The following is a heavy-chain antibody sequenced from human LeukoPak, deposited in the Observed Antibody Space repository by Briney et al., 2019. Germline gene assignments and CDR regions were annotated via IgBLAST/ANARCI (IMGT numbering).Heavy chain of an antibody. V-gene: IGHV3-23*01. Sequence: SGGSLRLSCAASGFTFSRYAMSWVRRAPGKGLEWVSGINGGGSRSYYADFVKGRFTISRDNSKNTLSLQMDNLRAEDTALYYCAKGGYGDLVDYWGQGTLVTVSS. CDR2: INGGGSRS. D-gene: IGHD4-17*01. J-gene: IGHJ4*02. CDR1: GFTFSRYA. CDR3: AKGGYGDLVDY.